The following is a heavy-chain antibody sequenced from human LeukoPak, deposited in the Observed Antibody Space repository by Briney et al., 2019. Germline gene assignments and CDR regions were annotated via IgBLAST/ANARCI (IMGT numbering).Heavy chain of an antibody. D-gene: IGHD3-22*01. V-gene: IGHV4-59*01. Sequence: PSETLSLTCTVSGGSISSYYWSWIRQPPGKGLEWIGYIYYSGSTNYNPSLKSRVTISVDTSKNQFSLKLSSVTAADTAVCYCARDANYYDSSGPDWFDPWGQGTLVTVSS. CDR1: GGSISSYY. CDR2: IYYSGST. J-gene: IGHJ5*02. CDR3: ARDANYYDSSGPDWFDP.